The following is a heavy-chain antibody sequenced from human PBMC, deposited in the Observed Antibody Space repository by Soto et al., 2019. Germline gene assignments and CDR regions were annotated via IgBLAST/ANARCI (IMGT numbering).Heavy chain of an antibody. D-gene: IGHD5-18*01. CDR3: ARGGYSYGYTPLDY. J-gene: IGHJ4*02. Sequence: SETLSLTCAVYGGSFSGYYWSWIRQPPGKGLEWIGEINHSGSTNYNPSLKSRVTISVDTSKNQFSLKLSSVTAADTAVYYCARGGYSYGYTPLDYWGQGTLVTVPQ. CDR1: GGSFSGYY. CDR2: INHSGST. V-gene: IGHV4-34*01.